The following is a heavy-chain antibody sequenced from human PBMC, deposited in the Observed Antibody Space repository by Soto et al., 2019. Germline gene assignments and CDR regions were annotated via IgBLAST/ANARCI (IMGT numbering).Heavy chain of an antibody. CDR1: GYTFTTYY. J-gene: IGHJ4*02. V-gene: IGHV1-8*01. CDR3: ARGRPNLGFDR. D-gene: IGHD7-27*01. CDR2: MSPKPGNT. Sequence: QVQLGQSGAEVKQPGASVKVSCKASGYTFTTYYINWVRQATGQGLAWIGWMSPKPGNTVYAQNFQGRVTMTRNPSISTAYMELSSLTSEDTAVYYCARGRPNLGFDRWGQGTLVPVSS.